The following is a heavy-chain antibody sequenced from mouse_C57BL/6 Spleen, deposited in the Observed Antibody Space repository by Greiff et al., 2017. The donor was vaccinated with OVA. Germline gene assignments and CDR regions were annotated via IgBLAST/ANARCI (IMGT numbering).Heavy chain of an antibody. J-gene: IGHJ2*01. CDR3: ASYDGSFFDY. Sequence: QVQLKESGAELVRPGASVKLSCKASGYTFTDYYINWVKQRPGQGLEWIARIYPGSGNTYYNEKFKGKATLTAEKSSSTAYMQLSSLTSEDSAVYFCASYDGSFFDYWGQGTTLTVSS. CDR2: IYPGSGNT. V-gene: IGHV1-76*01. D-gene: IGHD2-3*01. CDR1: GYTFTDYY.